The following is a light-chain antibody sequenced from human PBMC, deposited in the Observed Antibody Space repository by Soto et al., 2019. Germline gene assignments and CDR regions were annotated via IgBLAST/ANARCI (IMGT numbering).Light chain of an antibody. Sequence: EIVLTQSPGTLSLSPGERATLSCRASQSFTSTSLAWYQQKPGQAPRLLISGASRRAAGIPDRFSGSGSGTDFTLTISSLQSEDFAVYYCQQYSDWPLYTFGQGTKLEIK. CDR3: QQYSDWPLYT. CDR2: GAS. J-gene: IGKJ2*01. V-gene: IGKV3-20*01. CDR1: QSFTSTS.